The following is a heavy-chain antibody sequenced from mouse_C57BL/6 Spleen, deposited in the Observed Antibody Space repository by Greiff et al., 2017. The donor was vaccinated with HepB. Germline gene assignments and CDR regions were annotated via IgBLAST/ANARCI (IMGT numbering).Heavy chain of an antibody. D-gene: IGHD2-1*01. J-gene: IGHJ2*01. CDR3: ASIYYGNYEHFDY. CDR1: GYTFTSYG. CDR2: IYPRSGNT. V-gene: IGHV1-81*01. Sequence: QVQLQQSGAELARPGASVKLSCKASGYTFTSYGISWVKQRTGQGLEWIGEIYPRSGNTYYNEKFTGKATLTADKSSSTAYMELRSLTSEDSAVYFCASIYYGNYEHFDYWGQGTTLTVSS.